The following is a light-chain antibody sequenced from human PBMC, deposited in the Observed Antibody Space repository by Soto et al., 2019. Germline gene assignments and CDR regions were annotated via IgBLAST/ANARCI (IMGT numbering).Light chain of an antibody. CDR3: QQSYSTPRYT. J-gene: IGKJ2*01. CDR2: AAS. Sequence: DIPMTQSPSSLSASVGDRVTITCRASQSISSYLNWYQQKPGKAPKLLIYAASSLQRGVPSRFSGSGSGTDVTLTISSLQPEDFATYYCQQSYSTPRYTFGQGTKLEIK. V-gene: IGKV1-39*01. CDR1: QSISSY.